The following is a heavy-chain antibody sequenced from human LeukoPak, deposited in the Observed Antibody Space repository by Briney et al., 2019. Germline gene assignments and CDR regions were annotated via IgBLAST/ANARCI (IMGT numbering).Heavy chain of an antibody. V-gene: IGHV3-23*01. Sequence: GGSLRLSCAASGFTFTNHGMSWVRQAPGKGLEWVSAISGSGGSTYYADSVKGRFTISRDNSKNSLYLQMNSLRAEDTAVYYCARALIGYYFDYWGQGTLVTVSS. J-gene: IGHJ4*02. CDR1: GFTFTNHG. D-gene: IGHD2-8*01. CDR2: ISGSGGST. CDR3: ARALIGYYFDY.